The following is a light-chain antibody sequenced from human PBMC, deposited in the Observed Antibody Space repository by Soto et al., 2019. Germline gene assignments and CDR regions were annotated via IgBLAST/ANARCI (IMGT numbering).Light chain of an antibody. CDR3: QQFTRWPLT. V-gene: IGKV3-15*01. Sequence: EIVMTQSPATLSVSPGERATLSCRASQSVYSNLAWYQQKPGQAPRLLIYHASTRATGIPARFSGGGSGIEFTLTISSLQSEYFAVYYCQQFTRWPLTFGGATKVEIK. CDR1: QSVYSN. J-gene: IGKJ4*01. CDR2: HAS.